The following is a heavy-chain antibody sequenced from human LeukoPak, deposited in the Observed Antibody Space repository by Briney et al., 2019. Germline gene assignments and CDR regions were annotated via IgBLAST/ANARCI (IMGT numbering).Heavy chain of an antibody. D-gene: IGHD3-10*01. CDR3: ARPHLWFGELYFDY. Sequence: PGGSLRLSCAASGFTFSSYWMSWVRQAPGKGLEWVANIKQDGSEKYYVDSVKGRFTISRDNAKNSLYLQMNSLRAEDTAVYYCARPHLWFGELYFDYWGQGTLVTVSP. V-gene: IGHV3-7*01. CDR1: GFTFSSYW. J-gene: IGHJ4*02. CDR2: IKQDGSEK.